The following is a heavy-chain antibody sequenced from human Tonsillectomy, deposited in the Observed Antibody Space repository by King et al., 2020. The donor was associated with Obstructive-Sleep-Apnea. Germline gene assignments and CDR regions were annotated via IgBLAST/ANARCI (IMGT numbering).Heavy chain of an antibody. CDR3: ARLTYYYDSSGYSVFDY. CDR2: IDWDGDK. J-gene: IGHJ4*02. CDR1: GFSLSTSGMC. V-gene: IGHV2-70*11. Sequence: VTLKESGPALVKPTQTLTLTCTFSGFSLSTSGMCVSWIRQPPGKALEWLARIDWDGDKYFITSLKTRLTISKDTSKNQVVLTMTNMDPVYTATYYCARLTYYYDSSGYSVFDYWGQGTLVTVSS. D-gene: IGHD3-22*01.